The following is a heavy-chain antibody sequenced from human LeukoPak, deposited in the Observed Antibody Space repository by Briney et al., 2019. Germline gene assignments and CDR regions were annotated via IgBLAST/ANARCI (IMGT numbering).Heavy chain of an antibody. CDR1: GFTFSNYW. D-gene: IGHD4-23*01. J-gene: IGHJ4*02. V-gene: IGHV3-74*01. Sequence: GGSLRLSCAASGFTFSNYWMHWVRQAPGKGPVWVSRIKSDGSSTRFADSVQGRFTISRDNGKNTLYLQMNSLRAEVTAVYYCAKSHGRWCFHYWGQGTLVTVSS. CDR2: IKSDGSST. CDR3: AKSHGRWCFHY.